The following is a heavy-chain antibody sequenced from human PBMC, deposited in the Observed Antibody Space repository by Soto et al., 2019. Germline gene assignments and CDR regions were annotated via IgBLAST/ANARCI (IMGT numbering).Heavy chain of an antibody. CDR2: INHSGST. CDR1: GGSFSGYY. D-gene: IGHD3-22*01. CDR3: ARGYDSSGYYDY. V-gene: IGHV4-34*01. J-gene: IGHJ4*02. Sequence: SETLSLTCAVYGGSFSGYYWSWIRQPPGKGLEWIEEINHSGSTNYNPSLKSRVTISVDTSKNQFSLKLSSVTAADTAVYYCARGYDSSGYYDYWGQGTLVTVSS.